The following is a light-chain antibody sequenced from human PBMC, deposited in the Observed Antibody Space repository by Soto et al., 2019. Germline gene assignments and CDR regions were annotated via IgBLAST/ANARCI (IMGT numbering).Light chain of an antibody. J-gene: IGKJ4*02. V-gene: IGKV1-39*01. Sequence: LTGSVEHRVANTCRASQSISSYLNWYQQKPGKAPKLLIYAASSLQSGVPSRFSGSGSGTDLTLPVSVLQPEDFASYYCHQYDSTPLAFGGGTKVDI. CDR1: QSISSY. CDR3: HQYDSTPLA. CDR2: AAS.